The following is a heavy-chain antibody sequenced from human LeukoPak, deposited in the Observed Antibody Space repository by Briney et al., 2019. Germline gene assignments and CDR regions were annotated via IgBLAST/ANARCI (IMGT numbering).Heavy chain of an antibody. V-gene: IGHV4-39*01. CDR3: AIQTYYYDSSGYYRQDY. CDR2: IYYSGST. D-gene: IGHD3-22*01. Sequence: PPETLSLTCTVSGGSISSSSYYWGWIRQPPGKGLEWIGRIYYSGSTYYNPSLRSLVTISVDTSKIQFSLKLSSVTAADTAVYYCAIQTYYYDSSGYYRQDYWGQGTLVTVSS. CDR1: GGSISSSSYY. J-gene: IGHJ4*02.